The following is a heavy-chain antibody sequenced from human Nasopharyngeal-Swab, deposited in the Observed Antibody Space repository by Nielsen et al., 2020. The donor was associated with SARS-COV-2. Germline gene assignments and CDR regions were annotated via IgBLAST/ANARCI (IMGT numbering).Heavy chain of an antibody. V-gene: IGHV4-61*01. D-gene: IGHD5-12*01. CDR3: ERDIVAAALAPWRGYYGMDV. Sequence: GSLRLSCTVSGGSVSSGSYYGSWIRQPPGKGLEWIGYMYYSGITNYNPSLKSRVTISVYTSKNQFSLKLSSVTAADTAVYYCERDIVAAALAPWRGYYGMDVWGQGTTVTVSS. CDR1: GGSVSSGSYY. J-gene: IGHJ6*02. CDR2: MYYSGIT.